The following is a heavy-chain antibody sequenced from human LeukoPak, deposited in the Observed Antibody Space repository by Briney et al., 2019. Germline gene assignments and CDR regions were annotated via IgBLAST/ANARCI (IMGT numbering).Heavy chain of an antibody. Sequence: GASVKVSCKASGYTFTGYYMHWVRQAPGQGLEWMGWINPNSGGTNYAQKFQGRVTMTRDTSISTAYMELSRLRSDDTAVYYCARFDDWNTAYFDYWGQGTLVTVSS. CDR3: ARFDDWNTAYFDY. V-gene: IGHV1-2*02. D-gene: IGHD1/OR15-1a*01. CDR2: INPNSGGT. CDR1: GYTFTGYY. J-gene: IGHJ4*02.